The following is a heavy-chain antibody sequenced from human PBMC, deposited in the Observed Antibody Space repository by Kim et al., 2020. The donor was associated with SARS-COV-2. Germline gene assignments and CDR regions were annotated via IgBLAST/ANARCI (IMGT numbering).Heavy chain of an antibody. D-gene: IGHD2-2*01. CDR2: IYYSGST. Sequence: SETLSLTCTVSGGSVSSGSYYWSWIRQPPGKGLEWIGYIYYSGSTNYNPSLKSRVTISVDTSKNQFSLKLSSVTAADTAVYYCARDSERYQLLRAQGAFDIWGQGTMVTVSS. CDR3: ARDSERYQLLRAQGAFDI. J-gene: IGHJ3*02. CDR1: GGSVSSGSYY. V-gene: IGHV4-61*01.